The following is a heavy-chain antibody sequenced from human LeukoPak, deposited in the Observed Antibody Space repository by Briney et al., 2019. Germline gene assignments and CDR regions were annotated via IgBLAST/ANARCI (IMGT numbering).Heavy chain of an antibody. CDR2: LYYGGSP. CDR3: ARVNDCSGSSCFSRWFDP. D-gene: IGHD2-15*01. V-gene: IGHV4-39*07. Sequence: SETLSLTCTVSGASISDSDFYWGWIRQPPGKGLEWIGTLYYGGSPLYNASLTSRVSMSVETSKNQFSLRLSSVTAADTAVYYCARVNDCSGSSCFSRWFDPWGQGTLITVSS. J-gene: IGHJ5*02. CDR1: GASISDSDFY.